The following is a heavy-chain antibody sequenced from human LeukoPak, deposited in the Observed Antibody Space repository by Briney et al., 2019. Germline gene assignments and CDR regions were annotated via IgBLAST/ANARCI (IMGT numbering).Heavy chain of an antibody. CDR2: INHSGST. D-gene: IGHD3-3*01. J-gene: IGHJ4*02. CDR1: GGSFSGYY. V-gene: IGHV4-34*01. CDR3: ARGRRSFGVVNPLFDY. Sequence: PSETLSLTCAVYGGSFSGYYWSWIRQPPGKGLEWIGEINHSGSTNYNPSLKSRVTISVDTSKNQFSLKLSSVTAADTAVYYCARGRRSFGVVNPLFDYWGQGTLVTVSS.